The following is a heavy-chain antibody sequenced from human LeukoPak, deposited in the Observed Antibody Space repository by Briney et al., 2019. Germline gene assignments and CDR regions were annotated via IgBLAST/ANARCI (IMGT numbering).Heavy chain of an antibody. J-gene: IGHJ5*02. CDR2: IYISGST. CDR3: ARVGGLESQQLTLDNWFDP. CDR1: GGSFSGYY. D-gene: IGHD6-13*01. V-gene: IGHV4-59*10. Sequence: PSETLSLTCAVYGGSFSGYYWSWIRQPAGKGLEWIGRIYISGSTNYNPSLKSRVTMSVDTSKNQFSLKLSSVTAADTAVYYCARVGGLESQQLTLDNWFDPWGQGTLVTVSS.